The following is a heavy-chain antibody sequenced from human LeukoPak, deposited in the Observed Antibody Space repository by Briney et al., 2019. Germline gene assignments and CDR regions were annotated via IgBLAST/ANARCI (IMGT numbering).Heavy chain of an antibody. CDR2: IYTSGST. CDR3: ARDYYDSSGYYGGDAFDI. J-gene: IGHJ3*02. Sequence: SQTLSLTCTVSGGSISSGSYYWSWIRQPAGKGLEWIGRIYTSGSTNYNPSLKSRVTISVDTSKNQFSLKLSSVTAADTAVYYCARDYYDSSGYYGGDAFDIWGQGTMVTVSS. CDR1: GGSISSGSYY. D-gene: IGHD3-22*01. V-gene: IGHV4-61*02.